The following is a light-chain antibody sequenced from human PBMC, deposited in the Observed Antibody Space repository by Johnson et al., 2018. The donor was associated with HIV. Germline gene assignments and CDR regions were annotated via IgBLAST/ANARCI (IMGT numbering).Light chain of an antibody. CDR1: SSNIGNNY. CDR3: GTWASSRSSVSYV. CDR2: DNN. V-gene: IGLV1-51*01. J-gene: IGLJ1*01. Sequence: QSVLTQPPSVSAAPGQKVTISCSGSSSNIGNNYVSWYQQLPGTAPKLLIYDNNKRPSGIPDRFSGSKSGTSATLGITGLQTGAEDDYYCGTWASSRSSVSYVFGTGTKVTVL.